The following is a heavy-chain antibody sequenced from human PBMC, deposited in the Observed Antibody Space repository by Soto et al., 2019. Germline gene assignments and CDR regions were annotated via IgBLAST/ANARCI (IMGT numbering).Heavy chain of an antibody. J-gene: IGHJ5*02. CDR2: IIPIFGTA. CDR3: ARERAYSSISVMVFDP. V-gene: IGHV1-69*01. CDR1: GGTFSSYA. Sequence: QVQLVQSGAAVKKPGSSVKVSCKASGGTFSSYAISWVRQSPGQGLEWMGGIIPIFGTANYAQKFQGRVTINADESTSTAYMELSSLRSEDTAVYYCARERAYSSISVMVFDPWGQGTLVTVSS. D-gene: IGHD6-13*01.